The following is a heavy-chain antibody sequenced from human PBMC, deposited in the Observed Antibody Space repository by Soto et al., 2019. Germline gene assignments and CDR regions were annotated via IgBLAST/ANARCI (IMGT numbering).Heavy chain of an antibody. CDR1: GFTFSDYG. CDR3: AKEMYPRTVLDSSPPGGDY. V-gene: IGHV3-30*18. CDR2: MSYAGTYK. D-gene: IGHD6-13*01. J-gene: IGHJ4*02. Sequence: QVPLVESGGGVVQPGRSLRLSCAVSGFTFSDYGMHWVRQAPGKGLEWVAVMSYAGTYKYYADSVKGRFTISRDLSGNTLFLQMNSLRLEDTAVYFCAKEMYPRTVLDSSPPGGDYWGQGTLVTVSS.